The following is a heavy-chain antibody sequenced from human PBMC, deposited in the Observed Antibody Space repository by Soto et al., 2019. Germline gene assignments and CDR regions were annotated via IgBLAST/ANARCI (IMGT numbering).Heavy chain of an antibody. CDR3: AREVVACSSTSCADYYYGMDV. CDR2: ISYDGSNK. D-gene: IGHD2-2*01. J-gene: IGHJ6*02. V-gene: IGHV3-30-3*01. CDR1: GFTFSSYA. Sequence: PGGSLRLSCAASGFTFSSYAMHWVRQAPGKGLEWVAVISYDGSNKYYADSVKGRFTISRDNSKNTLYLQMNSLRAEDTAVYYCAREVVACSSTSCADYYYGMDVWGQGTTVTVSS.